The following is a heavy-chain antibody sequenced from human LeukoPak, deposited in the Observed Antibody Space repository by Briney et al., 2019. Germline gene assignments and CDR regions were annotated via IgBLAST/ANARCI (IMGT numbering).Heavy chain of an antibody. CDR1: GDSITSSSYY. J-gene: IGHJ3*02. V-gene: IGHV4-39*07. Sequence: PSETLSLTCTVSGDSITSSSYYWGWIRQAPGEGLEWIGSIYHSGSTNYNPSPKSRVTMSVDTSKNQFSLKLSSVTAADTAVYYCARVDGRYYYGSGSYSLALDAFDIWGQGTMVTVSS. CDR3: ARVDGRYYYGSGSYSLALDAFDI. D-gene: IGHD3-10*01. CDR2: IYHSGST.